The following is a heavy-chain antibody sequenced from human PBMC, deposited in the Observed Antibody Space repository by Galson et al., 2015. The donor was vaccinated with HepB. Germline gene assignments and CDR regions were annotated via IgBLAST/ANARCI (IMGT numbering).Heavy chain of an antibody. CDR3: ARDRGNSCEY. V-gene: IGHV1-18*04. CDR2: ISAYGGNT. J-gene: IGHJ4*02. Sequence: SVKVSCKASGYTFTSNGISWVRQTPRQGLEWLGWISAYGGNTKFAQKYQGRITLTRDTSTSTAYVELRSLRSDDTAVYYCARDRGNSCEYWGQGTLVTVSS. CDR1: GYTFTSNG. D-gene: IGHD2-15*01.